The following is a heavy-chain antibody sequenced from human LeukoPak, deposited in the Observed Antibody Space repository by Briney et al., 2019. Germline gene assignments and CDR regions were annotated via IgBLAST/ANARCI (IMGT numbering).Heavy chain of an antibody. CDR3: ARSRGSLPATSMVRGVDYYYMDV. CDR1: GFTFSNYW. CDR2: ISYDGSNK. V-gene: IGHV3-30*01. Sequence: PGGSLRLSCTVSGFTFSNYWMHWVRQAPGKGLEWVAVISYDGSNKYYADSVKGRFTISRDNSKNTLYLQMNSMRAEDTAMYYCARSRGSLPATSMVRGVDYYYMDVWGKGTTVTVSS. D-gene: IGHD3-10*01. J-gene: IGHJ6*03.